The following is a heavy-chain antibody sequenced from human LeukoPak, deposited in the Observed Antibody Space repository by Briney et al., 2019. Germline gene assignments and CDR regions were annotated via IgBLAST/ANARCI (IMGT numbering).Heavy chain of an antibody. CDR2: INPSAGTT. J-gene: IGHJ4*02. CDR1: GYSFTSHY. CDR3: ARASRFGVVGVTSGVDY. V-gene: IGHV1-46*01. Sequence: GASVKVSCKASGYSFTSHYTHWVRQAPGQGLEWMGIINPSAGTTSCAQKFQGRLTMTRETSTSTLYMELSSLGSEDTAVYYCARASRFGVVGVTSGVDYWGQGTLVTVSS. D-gene: IGHD1-26*01.